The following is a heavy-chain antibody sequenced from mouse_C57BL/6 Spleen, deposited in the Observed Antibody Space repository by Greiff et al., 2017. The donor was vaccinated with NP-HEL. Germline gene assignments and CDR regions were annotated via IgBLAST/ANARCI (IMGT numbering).Heavy chain of an antibody. CDR2: IYPGDGDT. V-gene: IGHV1-82*01. D-gene: IGHD2-12*01. CDR1: GYAFSSSW. J-gene: IGHJ2*01. CDR3: ARGSYPYYFDY. Sequence: VQLQESGPELVKPGASVKISCKASGYAFSSSWMNWVKQRPGKGLEWIGRIYPGDGDTNYNGKFKGKATLTADKSSSTAYMQLSSLTSEDSAVYFCARGSYPYYFDYWGQGTTLTVSS.